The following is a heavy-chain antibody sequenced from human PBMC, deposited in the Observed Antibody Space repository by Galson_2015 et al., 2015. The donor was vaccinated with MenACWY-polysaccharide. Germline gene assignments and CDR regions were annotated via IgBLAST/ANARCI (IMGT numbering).Heavy chain of an antibody. D-gene: IGHD2-15*01. Sequence: SLRLSCADSGFSFSSYAINWVRQAPGKGPEWVAGISSSGGSTQFAGSVKGRFTISRDNSQNTVHLQMNSLRVEDTALYYCAAGYFRYDYWGQGTPVTVSS. CDR1: GFSFSSYA. V-gene: IGHV3-23*01. CDR3: AAGYFRYDY. CDR2: ISSSGGST. J-gene: IGHJ4*02.